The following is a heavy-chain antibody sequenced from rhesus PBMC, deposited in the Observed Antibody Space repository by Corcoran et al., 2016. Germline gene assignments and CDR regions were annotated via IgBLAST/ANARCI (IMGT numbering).Heavy chain of an antibody. V-gene: IGHV3-54*02. Sequence: EVQLVESGGGLVQPGGSLRLSCAASGFTFSSYGMHWVRHAPGKELDWVAVIYDDGSKKYYADSVKDRITISRDNSKNMLYLQMINLKLEDTAVYYCARVSGIVVVITTYYRAFDFWGQGSGSPSLQ. J-gene: IGHJ3*01. CDR1: GFTFSSYG. D-gene: IGHD3-16*01. CDR2: IYDDGSKK. CDR3: ARVSGIVVVITTYYRAFDF.